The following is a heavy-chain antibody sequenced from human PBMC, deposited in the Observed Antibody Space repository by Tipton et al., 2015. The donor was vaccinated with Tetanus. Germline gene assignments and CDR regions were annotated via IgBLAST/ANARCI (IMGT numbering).Heavy chain of an antibody. CDR2: IIPIFGTA. CDR3: ATQPANYYDSSGYYQFDY. V-gene: IGHV1-69*12. CDR1: GGTFSRYA. D-gene: IGHD3-22*01. Sequence: VQLVQSGAEVKKPGSSVKVSCKASGGTFSRYAISWVRQAPGQGLEWMGGIIPIFGTANYAQKFQSRVTITADESTSPAYMELSSLRSEDPAVYYCATQPANYYDSSGYYQFDYWGQRTLVPVSS. J-gene: IGHJ4*02.